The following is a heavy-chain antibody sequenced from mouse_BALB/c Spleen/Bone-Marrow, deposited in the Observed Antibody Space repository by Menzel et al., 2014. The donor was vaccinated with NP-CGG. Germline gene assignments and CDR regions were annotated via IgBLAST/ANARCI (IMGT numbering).Heavy chain of an antibody. Sequence: QVQLQQSGPGLVAPSPSLSITCTVSGFSLTSYGVNWVRPPPGKGLEWLGVIWAGGSTNYNLALMSRLSISKDNSKSQVFLKMNSLQTDDTAMYYCARDPRTGTGAMDYWGQGTSVTVSS. J-gene: IGHJ4*01. CDR3: ARDPRTGTGAMDY. CDR2: IWAGGST. V-gene: IGHV2-9*02. D-gene: IGHD4-1*01. CDR1: GFSLTSYG.